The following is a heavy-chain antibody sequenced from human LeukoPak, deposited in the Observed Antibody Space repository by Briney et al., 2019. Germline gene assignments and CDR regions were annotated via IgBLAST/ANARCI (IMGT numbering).Heavy chain of an antibody. CDR3: ARGGITGTYFDY. Sequence: ASVKVSCNASGYTFTSYYMHLVRQAPGQGLEWMGIIIPSGGSTSYAQKFQGRVTMTRDMSTSTVYMELSSLRSEDTAVYYCARGGITGTYFDYWGQGTLVTVSS. J-gene: IGHJ4*02. V-gene: IGHV1-46*01. CDR2: IIPSGGST. D-gene: IGHD1-20*01. CDR1: GYTFTSYY.